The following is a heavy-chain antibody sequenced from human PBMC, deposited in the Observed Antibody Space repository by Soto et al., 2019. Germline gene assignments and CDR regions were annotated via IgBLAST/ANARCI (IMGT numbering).Heavy chain of an antibody. CDR3: ATRGVGDCSGGSCYSDAFDI. Sequence: QVQLVQSGAEVKKPGSSVKVSCKASGGTFSSYTISWVRQAPGQGLEWMGRIIPILGIANYAQKFQGRVTITADKSTSTAYMELSRLRSEDTAVYYCATRGVGDCSGGSCYSDAFDIWGQGTMVTVSS. CDR1: GGTFSSYT. CDR2: IIPILGIA. D-gene: IGHD2-15*01. J-gene: IGHJ3*02. V-gene: IGHV1-69*02.